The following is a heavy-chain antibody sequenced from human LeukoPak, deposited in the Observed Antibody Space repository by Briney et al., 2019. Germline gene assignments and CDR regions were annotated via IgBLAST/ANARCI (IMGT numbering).Heavy chain of an antibody. CDR1: GFTVSSNY. CDR3: AREQLELRDYYYYMDV. D-gene: IGHD1-7*01. Sequence: PGGSLRLSCAASGFTVSSNYMSWVRQAPGKGLEWVSVIYSGGSTYYADSVKGRFTISRDNSKNTLYLQMTSLRAEDAAVYYCAREQLELRDYYYYMDVWGKGTTVTVSS. V-gene: IGHV3-53*01. CDR2: IYSGGST. J-gene: IGHJ6*03.